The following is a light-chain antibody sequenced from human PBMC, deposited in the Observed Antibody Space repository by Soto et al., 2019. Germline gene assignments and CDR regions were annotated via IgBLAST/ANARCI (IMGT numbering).Light chain of an antibody. V-gene: IGLV2-14*01. CDR2: DVS. J-gene: IGLJ2*01. CDR1: SSDVGGYNY. Sequence: QSALTQPASVSGSPGQSITLSCTGTSSDVGGYNYVSWYQQHPGKAPKLMIYDVSNRPSGVSNRFSGSKSGNTASLTISGLQAEDEADYYCSSYTSGSPLEVGGGTKLTVL. CDR3: SSYTSGSPLE.